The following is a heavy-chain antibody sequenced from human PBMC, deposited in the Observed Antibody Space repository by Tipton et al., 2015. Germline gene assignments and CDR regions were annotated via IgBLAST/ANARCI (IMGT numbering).Heavy chain of an antibody. CDR2: ISHSGNT. J-gene: IGHJ3*01. CDR1: AYSISSDYY. V-gene: IGHV4-38-2*02. Sequence: LRLSCAVSAYSISSDYYWGWIRQPPGKGLEWIGSISHSGNTHYNPSLKSRITISLNTSKNQFSLKMSSVTAADTAVYFCARDLEHGMDVWGQGTLVTVSS. D-gene: IGHD1/OR15-1a*01. CDR3: ARDLEHGMDV.